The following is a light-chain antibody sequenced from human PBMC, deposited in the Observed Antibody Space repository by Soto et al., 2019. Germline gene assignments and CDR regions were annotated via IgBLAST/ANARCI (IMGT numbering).Light chain of an antibody. CDR3: ASYTTTSTYV. V-gene: IGLV2-14*01. CDR2: EVA. CDR1: SSDVGGYNY. J-gene: IGLJ1*01. Sequence: QSALTQPASVSGSPGQSITISCTGTSSDVGGYNYVSWYRQHPGKAPTLMIYEVANRPSRVSHRFSGSKSGNTASLTISGLQDDDAADYYCASYTTTSTYVFGTGTKLTVL.